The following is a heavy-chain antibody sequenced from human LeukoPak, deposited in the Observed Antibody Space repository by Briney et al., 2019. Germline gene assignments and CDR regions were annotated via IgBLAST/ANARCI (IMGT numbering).Heavy chain of an antibody. CDR1: GGSISSYY. D-gene: IGHD2-21*01. CDR3: ARASYGGYVDY. J-gene: IGHJ4*02. Sequence: SETLSLTCTVSGGSISSYYWSWMRQPPGKGLEWIGYIYYSGSTNYNPSLRSRVTISVDTSKNQFSLKLSSVTAADTAVYYCARASYGGYVDYWGQGTLVTVSS. V-gene: IGHV4-59*08. CDR2: IYYSGST.